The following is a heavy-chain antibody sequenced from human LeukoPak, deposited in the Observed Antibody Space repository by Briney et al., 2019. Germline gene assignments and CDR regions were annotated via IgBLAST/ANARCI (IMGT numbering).Heavy chain of an antibody. D-gene: IGHD6-13*01. V-gene: IGHV7-4-1*02. CDR3: ARDLIAAAGRVGY. CDR1: GYTFTSYG. Sequence: ASVKVSCKASGYTFTSYGISWVRQAPGQGLEWMGWINTNTGNPTYAQGFTGRFVFSLDTSVSTAYLQISSLKAEDTAVYYCARDLIAAAGRVGYWGQGTLVTVSS. J-gene: IGHJ4*02. CDR2: INTNTGNP.